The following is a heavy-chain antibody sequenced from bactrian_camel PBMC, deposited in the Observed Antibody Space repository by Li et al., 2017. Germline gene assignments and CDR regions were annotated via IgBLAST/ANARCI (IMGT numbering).Heavy chain of an antibody. D-gene: IGHD6*01. J-gene: IGHJ4*01. V-gene: IGHV3S55*01. CDR1: GFTSASCA. CDR3: VRKVGGSWYD. Sequence: HVQLVESGGGSVQAGGSLRLSCTAPGFTSASCAMSWYRQAAGKEGEWVSSITTEGRKTYTGSVKGRFTISREEAEDTVFLQMNTLKPEDTAVYYCVRKVGGSWYDWGQGTQVTVSS. CDR2: ITTEGRK.